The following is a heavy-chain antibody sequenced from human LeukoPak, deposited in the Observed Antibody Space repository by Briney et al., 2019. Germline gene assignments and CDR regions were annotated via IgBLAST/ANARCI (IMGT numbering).Heavy chain of an antibody. CDR2: ISSSSSYI. CDR1: GFTFSSHS. V-gene: IGHV3-21*01. Sequence: GGSLRLSCAASGFTFSSHSMSWVRQAPGKGLEWVSSISSSSSYIYYADSVKGRFTISRDNAKNSLYLQMNSLRAEDTAVYYCARSYYGSGSYNDYWGQGTLVTVSS. CDR3: ARSYYGSGSYNDY. J-gene: IGHJ4*02. D-gene: IGHD3-10*01.